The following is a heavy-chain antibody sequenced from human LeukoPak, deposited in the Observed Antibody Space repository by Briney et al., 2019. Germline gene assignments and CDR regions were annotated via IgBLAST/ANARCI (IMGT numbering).Heavy chain of an antibody. CDR2: INHSGST. V-gene: IGHV4-34*01. J-gene: IGHJ4*02. D-gene: IGHD6-19*01. CDR1: GGSFSGYY. Sequence: SETLSLTCAVYGGSFSGYYLSWIRQPPGKGLEWIGEINHSGSTNYNPSLKSRVTISVDTSKNQFSLKLSSVTAADTAGYYCARDARERSGWTFDYWGQGTLVTVSS. CDR3: ARDARERSGWTFDY.